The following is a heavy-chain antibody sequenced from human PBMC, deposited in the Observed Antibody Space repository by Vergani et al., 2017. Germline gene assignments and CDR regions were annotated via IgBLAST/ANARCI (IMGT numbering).Heavy chain of an antibody. CDR3: ASGELWSDY. CDR2: ISYDGSNK. Sequence: QVQLVESGGGVVQPGRSLRLSCAASGFTFSSYGMHWVRQAPGKGLEWVAVISYDGSNKYYADSVKGRFTISRDNSKNTLYLQMNSLRAEDTAVYYCASGELWSDYWGQGTLVTVSS. J-gene: IGHJ4*02. D-gene: IGHD5-18*01. V-gene: IGHV3-30*03. CDR1: GFTFSSYG.